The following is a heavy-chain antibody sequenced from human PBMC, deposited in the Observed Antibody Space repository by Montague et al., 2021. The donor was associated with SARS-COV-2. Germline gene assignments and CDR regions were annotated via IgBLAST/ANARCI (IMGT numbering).Heavy chain of an antibody. CDR2: TYYRSMWKS. J-gene: IGHJ4*02. CDR1: GDSVSSNSST. D-gene: IGHD6-13*01. CDR3: VRGIEAAGSYDY. V-gene: IGHV6-1*01. Sequence: CAISGDSVSSNSSTWDWIGQSPSRGLEWLGRTYYRSMWKSDYARXVKSRIAINPDTSKNQFSLQLSSVTPEDTALYYCVRGIEAAGSYDYWGQGTLVTVSS.